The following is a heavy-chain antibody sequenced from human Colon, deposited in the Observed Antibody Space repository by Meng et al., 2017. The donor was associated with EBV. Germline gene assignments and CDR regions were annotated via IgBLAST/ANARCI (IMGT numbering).Heavy chain of an antibody. CDR1: GVPISRTGTG. V-gene: IGHV4-39*01. Sequence: LHLPASALALRDHAEPLSRTCPIAGVPISRTGTGGGWIRQPPGKGLEWIGSQCHADDTYYNPSLMGRVTISVDTSKNQVSLKLTSVTAADTSIYYCVRHTFSGNPGGIDSWGQGILVTVSS. D-gene: IGHD4-23*01. CDR2: QCHADDT. CDR3: VRHTFSGNPGGIDS. J-gene: IGHJ4*02.